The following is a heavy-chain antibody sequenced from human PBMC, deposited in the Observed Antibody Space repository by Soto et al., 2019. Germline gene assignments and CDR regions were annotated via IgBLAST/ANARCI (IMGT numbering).Heavy chain of an antibody. CDR2: IWYDGSNK. Sequence: QVQLVESGGGVVQPGRSLRLSCAASGFTFSSYGMHWVRQAPGKGLEWVAVIWYDGSNKYYADSVKGRFTISRDNSKNTLYLQMNSLRAEDTAVYYCARDPSSSWYVPQATRGYFDYWGQGTLVTVSS. J-gene: IGHJ4*02. CDR1: GFTFSSYG. V-gene: IGHV3-33*01. D-gene: IGHD6-13*01. CDR3: ARDPSSSWYVPQATRGYFDY.